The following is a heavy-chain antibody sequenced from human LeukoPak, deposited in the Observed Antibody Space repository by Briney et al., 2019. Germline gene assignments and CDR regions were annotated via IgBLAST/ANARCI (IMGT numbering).Heavy chain of an antibody. J-gene: IGHJ4*02. Sequence: PSETLSLTCIASSTSINTNSLYWGWIRQPPGKGLEWIGSISYSGSTSYNPSLKSRVTIFEDTSKKQLSLKLSAATAADTAVYYCARPYSGSFSAYDYWGQGILVIVSS. V-gene: IGHV4-39*01. CDR3: ARPYSGSFSAYDY. D-gene: IGHD1-26*01. CDR1: STSINTNSLY. CDR2: ISYSGST.